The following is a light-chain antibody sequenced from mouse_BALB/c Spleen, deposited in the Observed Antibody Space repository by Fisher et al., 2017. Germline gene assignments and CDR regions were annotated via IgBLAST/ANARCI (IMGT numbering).Light chain of an antibody. J-gene: IGKJ4*01. CDR1: SSVSY. V-gene: IGKV4-68*01. CDR3: QQYSGYPFT. Sequence: IVLTQTPAIMSASPGEKVTMTCSASSSVSYMYWYQQKPRSSPKPWIYLTSNLASGVPARFSGSGSGTSYSLTISSMEAEDAATYYCQQYSGYPFTFGSGTKLEIK. CDR2: LTS.